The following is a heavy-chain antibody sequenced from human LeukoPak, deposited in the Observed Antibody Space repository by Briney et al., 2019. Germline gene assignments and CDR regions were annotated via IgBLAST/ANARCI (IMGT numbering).Heavy chain of an antibody. Sequence: GGSLRLSCAASGFIVSSNYMSWVRQAPGKGLEWVSVIYSGGSTYYADSVKGRFTISRDNAKNTLYLQMNSLRAEDTAVYYCARDMYTRSGDDYWGQGTLVTVSS. J-gene: IGHJ4*02. CDR2: IYSGGST. CDR1: GFIVSSNY. D-gene: IGHD6-13*01. CDR3: ARDMYTRSGDDY. V-gene: IGHV3-66*01.